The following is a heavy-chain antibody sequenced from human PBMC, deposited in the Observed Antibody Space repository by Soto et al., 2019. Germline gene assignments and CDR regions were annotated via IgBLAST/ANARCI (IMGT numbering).Heavy chain of an antibody. Sequence: GASVKVSCTASGYTFTSYDINWVRQATGQGLEWMGWMNPNSGNTGYAQKFQGRVTMTRNTSISTAYMELSSLRSEDTAVYYCARWTDSSSWYSVYYYYGMDVWGQGTTVTVSS. CDR2: MNPNSGNT. CDR3: ARWTDSSSWYSVYYYYGMDV. D-gene: IGHD6-13*01. J-gene: IGHJ6*02. V-gene: IGHV1-8*01. CDR1: GYTFTSYD.